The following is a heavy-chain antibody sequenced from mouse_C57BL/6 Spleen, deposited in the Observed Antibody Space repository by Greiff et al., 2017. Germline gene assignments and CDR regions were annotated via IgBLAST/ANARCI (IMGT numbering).Heavy chain of an antibody. Sequence: QVQLKQSGAELVRPGASVTLSCKASGYTFTDYEMHWVKQTPVHGLEWIGAIDPETGGTAYNQKFKGKAILTADKSSSTAYMELRSLTSEDSAVYYCTRFSFITTVVATGDYWGQGTTLTVSS. CDR2: IDPETGGT. CDR3: TRFSFITTVVATGDY. J-gene: IGHJ2*01. V-gene: IGHV1-15*01. D-gene: IGHD1-1*01. CDR1: GYTFTDYE.